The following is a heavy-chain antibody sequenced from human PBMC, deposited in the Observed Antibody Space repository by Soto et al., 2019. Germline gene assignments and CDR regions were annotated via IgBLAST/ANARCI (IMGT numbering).Heavy chain of an antibody. CDR1: GYTFTEYP. V-gene: IGHV1-3*01. CDR2: ISADSGHT. CDR3: ARRVTNLDY. J-gene: IGHJ4*02. Sequence: ASVKVSCKASGYTFTEYPIHWVRLAPGLRLEWMGWISADSGHTEYSQRFQGRVTMTTDTSTSTAYMELRSLRSDDTAVYYCARRVTNLDYWGQGTLVTVSS.